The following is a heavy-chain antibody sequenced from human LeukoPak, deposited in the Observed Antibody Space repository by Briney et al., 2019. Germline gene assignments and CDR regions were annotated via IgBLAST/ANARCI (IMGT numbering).Heavy chain of an antibody. J-gene: IGHJ4*02. V-gene: IGHV4-38-2*01. Sequence: SETLSLTCGVSGYSISRGYYWAWIRQPPGKGLEWIGTIYHIGSTYYNPSLESRVTISVDTSKNEISLNLNSVTAADTAVYYCARAGWIITSGIDYWGQGALVTVSS. CDR3: ARAGWIITSGIDY. CDR2: IYHIGST. D-gene: IGHD3-10*01. CDR1: GYSISRGYY.